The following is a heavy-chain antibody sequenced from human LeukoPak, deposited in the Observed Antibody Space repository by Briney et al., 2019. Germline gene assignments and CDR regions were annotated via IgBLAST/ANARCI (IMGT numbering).Heavy chain of an antibody. D-gene: IGHD3-22*01. V-gene: IGHV3-74*01. CDR1: GFTFSSYW. CDR2: INSDGSST. J-gene: IGHJ2*01. CDR3: ARAPGWYYDSSGYYYYWYFDL. Sequence: GGSLRLSCAASGFTFSSYWMHWVRQAPGKGLVWVSRINSDGSSTSYADSVKGRFTISRDNAKNTLYLQMNSLRAEDTAVYYCARAPGWYYDSSGYYYYWYFDLWGRGTLVTVSS.